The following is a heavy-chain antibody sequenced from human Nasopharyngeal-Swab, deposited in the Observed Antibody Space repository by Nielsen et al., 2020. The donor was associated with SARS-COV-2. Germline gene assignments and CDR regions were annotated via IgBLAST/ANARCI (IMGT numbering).Heavy chain of an antibody. CDR2: ISVDGRNS. Sequence: GGSLRLSCAASGFVFSTYSMHWVRLAPGKGLEWVALISVDGRNSNYADSVKGRFIISRDNSEKTVDLQMNSLRGEDTAVYYCAIPLFFLTHYYMDVWGSGTTVTVSS. J-gene: IGHJ6*03. D-gene: IGHD2/OR15-2a*01. CDR3: AIPLFFLTHYYMDV. V-gene: IGHV3-30*04. CDR1: GFVFSTYS.